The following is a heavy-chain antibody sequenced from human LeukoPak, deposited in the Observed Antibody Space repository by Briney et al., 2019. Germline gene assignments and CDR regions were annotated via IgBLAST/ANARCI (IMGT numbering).Heavy chain of an antibody. V-gene: IGHV3-23*01. CDR3: AKGSYCTGTGCYMGVFDC. Sequence: PGGSLRLSCTASGFTFSSIALTWVRQAPGKGLEWVSAISGSGGSTFYADSVKGRFTISRDNSKNTLSLQVNILRAEDTAVYYCAKGSYCTGTGCYMGVFDCWGQGTLVIVSS. CDR1: GFTFSSIA. CDR2: ISGSGGST. D-gene: IGHD2-2*01. J-gene: IGHJ4*02.